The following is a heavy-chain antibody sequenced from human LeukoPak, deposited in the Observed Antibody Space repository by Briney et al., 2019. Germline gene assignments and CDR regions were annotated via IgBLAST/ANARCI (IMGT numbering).Heavy chain of an antibody. Sequence: ASVKVSCKASGYTFTSYGISWVRQAPGQGLEWMGWISAYNGNTNYAQKLQGRVTMTTDTSTSTAYMELRSLRSDDTAVYYCARGPIDSIQLWPFDYWGQGTLVTVSS. CDR2: ISAYNGNT. D-gene: IGHD5-18*01. CDR1: GYTFTSYG. V-gene: IGHV1-18*01. CDR3: ARGPIDSIQLWPFDY. J-gene: IGHJ4*02.